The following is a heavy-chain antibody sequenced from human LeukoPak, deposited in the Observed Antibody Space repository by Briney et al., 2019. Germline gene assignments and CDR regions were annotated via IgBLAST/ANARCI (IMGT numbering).Heavy chain of an antibody. V-gene: IGHV4-59*01. CDR2: MHNGVHT. CDR1: GDSISSYF. D-gene: IGHD4/OR15-4a*01. CDR3: AATIKRDYGDTNLDY. Sequence: SETLSLTCTVPGDSISSYFWSWIRQPPGKGLEWIGYMHNGVHTNYNPSLKSRVTISGDTSKNQFSLKLTSVTAADTAIYDCAATIKRDYGDTNLDYWGQGTLVTVSS. J-gene: IGHJ4*02.